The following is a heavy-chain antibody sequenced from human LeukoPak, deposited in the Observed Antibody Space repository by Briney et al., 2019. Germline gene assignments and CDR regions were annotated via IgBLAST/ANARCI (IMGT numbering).Heavy chain of an antibody. V-gene: IGHV1-2*02. J-gene: IGHJ6*02. CDR1: GYTFTDYY. CDR3: ARRSLGVHYGLDV. Sequence: ASVKVSCKASGYTFTDYYMHWVRQAPEQGLEWMGWMNPISGGTIYAQKFQGRVTMTRDTSNSTAYMELSSLRYDDTAVYYCARRSLGVHYGLDVWGQGTTVTVSS. CDR2: MNPISGGT.